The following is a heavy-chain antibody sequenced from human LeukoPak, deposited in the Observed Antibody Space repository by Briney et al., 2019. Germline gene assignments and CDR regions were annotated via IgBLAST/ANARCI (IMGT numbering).Heavy chain of an antibody. CDR2: IYYNGNT. V-gene: IGHV4-59*01. J-gene: IGHJ6*02. CDR3: ARGRSNYYGMDV. Sequence: SETLSLTCTVSGDSINDYYWNWIRRPPGKGLEWIGYIYYNGNTNYSPSLKSRVTMSVDTSKNLFSLKVSSVTAADTAVYYCARGRSNYYGMDVWGQGTTDTVSS. D-gene: IGHD1-26*01. CDR1: GDSINDYY.